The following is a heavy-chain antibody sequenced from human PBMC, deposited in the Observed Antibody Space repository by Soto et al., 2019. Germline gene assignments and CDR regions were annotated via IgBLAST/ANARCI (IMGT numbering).Heavy chain of an antibody. D-gene: IGHD2-2*01. J-gene: IGHJ5*02. CDR1: GFTFSSYA. CDR2: ISGSGGST. Sequence: EVQLLESGGGLVQPGGSLRLSCAASGFTFSSYAMSWVRQAPGKGLEWVSAISGSGGSTYYADSVKGRFTISRDNSKNTLYLHMNSLRAEDTAVYYCATASGHQLLINWFDPWGQGTLVTVSS. V-gene: IGHV3-23*01. CDR3: ATASGHQLLINWFDP.